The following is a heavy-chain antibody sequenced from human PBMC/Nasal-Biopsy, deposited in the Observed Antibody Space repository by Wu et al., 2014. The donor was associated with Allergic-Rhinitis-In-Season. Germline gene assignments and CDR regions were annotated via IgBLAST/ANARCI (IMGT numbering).Heavy chain of an antibody. V-gene: IGHV2-5*02. Sequence: LVKPTQTLTLTCTVAGFSLNSSGVGVGWIRQPPGKALEWLALIYWDGDKRYSPSLKTRLTITKDTSKDQVVLTMTNIDLVDTATYFCAHFHPTYFDGSGYDFWHFDVWGRGTLVTVSS. CDR1: GFSLNSSGVG. J-gene: IGHJ2*01. D-gene: IGHD3-22*01. CDR3: AHFHPTYFDGSGYDFWHFDV. CDR2: IYWDGDK.